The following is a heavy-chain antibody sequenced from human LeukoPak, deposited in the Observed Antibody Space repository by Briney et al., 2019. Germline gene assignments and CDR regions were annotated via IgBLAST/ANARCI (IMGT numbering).Heavy chain of an antibody. Sequence: SETLSLTCTVSGGSISSYYWSWIRQPPGKGLEWIGYIYYSGSTSYNPSLKSRVTISVDTSKKHVSLKLSAVTAADTAFYYCARYIVSYPHDAFDIWGQGTMVTVSS. D-gene: IGHD1-26*01. V-gene: IGHV4-59*01. CDR3: ARYIVSYPHDAFDI. CDR2: IYYSGST. CDR1: GGSISSYY. J-gene: IGHJ3*02.